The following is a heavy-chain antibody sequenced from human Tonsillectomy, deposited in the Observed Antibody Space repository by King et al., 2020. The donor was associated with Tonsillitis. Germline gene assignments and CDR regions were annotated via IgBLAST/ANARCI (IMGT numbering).Heavy chain of an antibody. J-gene: IGHJ3*02. V-gene: IGHV3-33*01. Sequence: VQLVESGGGVVQPGRSLRLSCAASGFTFSSYGMHWVRQAPGKGLEWVAVIWYDGSNKYYADSVKGRFTISRDNSKNTLYLQMNSLRAEDTAVYYCARMSPYGDYEGAFDIWGQGTMVTVSS. D-gene: IGHD4-17*01. CDR3: ARMSPYGDYEGAFDI. CDR2: IWYDGSNK. CDR1: GFTFSSYG.